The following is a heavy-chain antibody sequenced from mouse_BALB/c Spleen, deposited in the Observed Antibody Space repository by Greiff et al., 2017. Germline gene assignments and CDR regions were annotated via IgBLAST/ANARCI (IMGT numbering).Heavy chain of an antibody. CDR3: ARVDDLWFAY. Sequence: EVMLVESGGGLVQPGGSRKLSCAASGFTFSSFGMHWVRQAPEKGLEWVAYISSGSSTIYYADTVKGRFTISRDNAKNTLYLQMSSLKSEDTAMYYCARVDDLWFAYWGQGTLVTVSA. V-gene: IGHV5-17*03. CDR1: GFTFSSFG. CDR2: ISSGSSTI. J-gene: IGHJ3*01.